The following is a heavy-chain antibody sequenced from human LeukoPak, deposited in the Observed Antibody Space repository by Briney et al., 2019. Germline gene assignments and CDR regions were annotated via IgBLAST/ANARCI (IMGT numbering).Heavy chain of an antibody. CDR2: INHSGST. CDR1: GGSFSGYY. Sequence: KTSETLSLTCAVSGGSFSGYYWSWIRQPPGKGLEWIGEINHSGSTNYNPSLKSRVTMSVDTSKNQFSLKLSSVTAADTAVYYCARVVASPHYYYMDVWGKGTTVTVSS. J-gene: IGHJ6*03. V-gene: IGHV4-34*01. CDR3: ARVVASPHYYYMDV.